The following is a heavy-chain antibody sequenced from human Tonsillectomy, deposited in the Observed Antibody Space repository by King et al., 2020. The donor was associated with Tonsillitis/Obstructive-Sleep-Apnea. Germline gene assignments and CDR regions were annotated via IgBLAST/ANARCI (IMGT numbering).Heavy chain of an antibody. V-gene: IGHV7-4-1*02. J-gene: IGHJ4*02. CDR2: INTNTGNP. CDR1: GYTFNNYA. Sequence: VQLGESGSELKKPGASVKVSCKASGYTFNNYAMNWVRQAPGQGLEWMGWINTNTGNPTYAQGFTGRFVFSLDTSVSTAYLQINALKAEDTAVYYCARDAPSTDYDSDPRVYWGQGTLVTVSS. D-gene: IGHD4-17*01. CDR3: ARDAPSTDYDSDPRVY.